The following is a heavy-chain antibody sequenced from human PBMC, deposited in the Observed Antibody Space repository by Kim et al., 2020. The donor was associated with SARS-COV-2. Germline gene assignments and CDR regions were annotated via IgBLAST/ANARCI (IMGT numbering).Heavy chain of an antibody. CDR1: GGSISSGGYY. D-gene: IGHD3-10*01. V-gene: IGHV4-31*03. J-gene: IGHJ4*02. CDR3: ARKRYYYGSGNPKSEFDY. CDR2: IYYSGST. Sequence: SETLSLTCTVSGGSISSGGYYWSWIRQHPGKGLEWIGYIYYSGSTYYNPSLKSRVTISVDTSKNQFSLKLSSVTAADTAVYYCARKRYYYGSGNPKSEFDYWGQGTLVTVSS.